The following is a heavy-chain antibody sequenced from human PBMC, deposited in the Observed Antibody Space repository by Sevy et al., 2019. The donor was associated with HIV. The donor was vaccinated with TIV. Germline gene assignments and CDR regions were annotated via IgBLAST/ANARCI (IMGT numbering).Heavy chain of an antibody. CDR2: VRNDGSNK. D-gene: IGHD2-8*01. Sequence: GGSLRLSCAASGFSLTTSDMHWVRQAPGKGLEWVAYVRNDGSNKYYADSVRDRFTISRDRPKNTLYLQMNSLRDEDTAIYYCGRGRKTTEEWLEELDYYYGLDVWGQGTTVTVSS. V-gene: IGHV3-30*02. J-gene: IGHJ6*02. CDR1: GFSLTTSD. CDR3: GRGRKTTEEWLEELDYYYGLDV.